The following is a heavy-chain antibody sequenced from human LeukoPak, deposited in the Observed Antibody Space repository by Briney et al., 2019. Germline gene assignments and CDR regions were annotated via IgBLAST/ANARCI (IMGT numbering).Heavy chain of an antibody. J-gene: IGHJ4*02. CDR2: IYGGDAA. CDR3: VTSTGQQFIPYDY. CDR1: GINVSSNY. D-gene: IGHD6-13*01. V-gene: IGHV3-66*02. Sequence: GGSLRLSCAASGINVSSNYMTWIRQAPGKGLEWVSLIYGGDAAYYAESVRGRFMISRDNLRNTLFLQMNSLRVEDTAVYYCVTSTGQQFIPYDYWGQGTHVTVSS.